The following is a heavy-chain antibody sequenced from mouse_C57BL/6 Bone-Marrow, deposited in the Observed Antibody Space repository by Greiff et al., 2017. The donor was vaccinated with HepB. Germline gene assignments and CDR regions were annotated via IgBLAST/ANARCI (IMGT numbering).Heavy chain of an antibody. Sequence: QVQLQQSGAELVRPGASVTLSCKASGYTFTDYEMHWVKQTPVHGLEWIGAIDPETGGTAYNQKFKGKAILTADKSSSTAYMELRSLTSEDSAVYYCTRRRYDYDGAWFAYWGQGTLVTVSA. CDR2: IDPETGGT. J-gene: IGHJ3*01. V-gene: IGHV1-15*01. D-gene: IGHD2-4*01. CDR1: GYTFTDYE. CDR3: TRRRYDYDGAWFAY.